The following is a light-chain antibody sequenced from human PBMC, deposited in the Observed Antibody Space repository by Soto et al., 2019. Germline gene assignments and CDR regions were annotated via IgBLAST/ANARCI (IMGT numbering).Light chain of an antibody. Sequence: DIEMTQSPSSLSASVGETITITCRASQSISSSLNWFQHSPGQPPKLLLFAASNLHAGVPPRFSGSGSGTSFSLTIRRLQPEDFATYYCQQSFNLPRTFGPGTKVDIK. J-gene: IGKJ1*01. CDR3: QQSFNLPRT. V-gene: IGKV1-39*01. CDR2: AAS. CDR1: QSISSS.